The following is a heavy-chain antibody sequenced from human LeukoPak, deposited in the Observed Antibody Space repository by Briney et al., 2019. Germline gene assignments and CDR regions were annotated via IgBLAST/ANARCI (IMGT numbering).Heavy chain of an antibody. CDR3: AISARGSTLVVPAAIDYGMDV. V-gene: IGHV1-2*02. CDR1: GYTFTGYY. CDR2: INPNSGGT. Sequence: ASVKVSCKASGYTFTGYYMHWVRQAPGQGLEWMGWINPNSGGTNYAQKFQGRVTVTRDTSISTAYMELSRLRSDDTAVYYCAISARGSTLVVPAAIDYGMDVWGQGTTVTVPS. D-gene: IGHD2-2*02. J-gene: IGHJ6*02.